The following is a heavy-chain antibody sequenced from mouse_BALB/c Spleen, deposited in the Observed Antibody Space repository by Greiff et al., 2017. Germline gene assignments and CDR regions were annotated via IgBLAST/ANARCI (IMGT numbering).Heavy chain of an antibody. J-gene: IGHJ2*01. V-gene: IGHV5-6*01. CDR2: ISSGGSYT. CDR3: ARNYGNCFDY. D-gene: IGHD2-1*01. CDR1: GFTFSSYG. Sequence: EVKLVESGGDLVKPGGSLKLSCAASGFTFSSYGMSWVRQTPDKRLEWVATISSGGSYTYYPDSVKGRCTISRDNAKNTLYLQMSSLKSEDTAMYYCARNYGNCFDYWGQGTTLTVSS.